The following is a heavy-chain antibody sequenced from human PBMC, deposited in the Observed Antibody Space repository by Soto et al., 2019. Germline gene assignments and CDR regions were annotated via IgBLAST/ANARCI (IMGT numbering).Heavy chain of an antibody. J-gene: IGHJ4*02. CDR3: ARVGGFAETTIDY. Sequence: SETLSLTCTVSGGSISSGDYYWSWIRQPPGKGLEWIGYIYYSGSTYYNPSLKSRVTISVDTSKNQFSLKLSSVTAADTAVYYCARVGGFAETTIDYWGQGTLVTLSS. CDR2: IYYSGST. D-gene: IGHD3-10*01. V-gene: IGHV4-30-4*01. CDR1: GGSISSGDYY.